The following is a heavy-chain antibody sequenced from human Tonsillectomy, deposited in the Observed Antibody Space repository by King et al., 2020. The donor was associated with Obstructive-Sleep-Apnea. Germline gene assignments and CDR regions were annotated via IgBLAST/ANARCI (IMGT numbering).Heavy chain of an antibody. D-gene: IGHD5-24*01. CDR2: IYFSGST. CDR3: ARRDGSGPPGGD. CDR1: GGSISSSSYY. J-gene: IGHJ4*02. V-gene: IGHV4-39*07. Sequence: LQLQESGPGLVKPSETLSLTCTVSGGSISSSSYYWGWIRQPPGKGLEWIGGIYFSGSTYYNPSLKSRVTISVDTSKNQFSLKLSSVTAADTAVYYCARRDGSGPPGGDWGQGTLVTVSS.